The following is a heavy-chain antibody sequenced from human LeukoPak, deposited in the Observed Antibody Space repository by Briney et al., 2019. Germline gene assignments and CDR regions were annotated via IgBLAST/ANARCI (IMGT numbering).Heavy chain of an antibody. D-gene: IGHD3-22*01. CDR3: ARRAYYYDSSPENFDY. CDR2: IYYSGST. Sequence: SETLSPTCTVSGGSISSSSYYWGWIRQPPGKGLEWIGSIYYSGSTYYNPSLKSRVTISVDTSKNQFSLKLSSVTAADTAVYYCARRAYYYDSSPENFDYWGQGTLVTVSS. CDR1: GGSISSSSYY. V-gene: IGHV4-39*01. J-gene: IGHJ4*02.